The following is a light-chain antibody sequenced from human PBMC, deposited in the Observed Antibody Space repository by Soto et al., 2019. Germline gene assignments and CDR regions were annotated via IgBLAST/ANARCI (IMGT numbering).Light chain of an antibody. J-gene: IGKJ4*01. Sequence: EMVLTQSPDTLSLSPGERATLSCRASQSVSSSYLAWYQHKPGQAPRPLIHGASSRVTGIPDRFSGSGSGTDFTLTITRLEPEDFAVYYCQQYQSLTFGGGTKV. CDR1: QSVSSSY. V-gene: IGKV3-20*01. CDR3: QQYQSLT. CDR2: GAS.